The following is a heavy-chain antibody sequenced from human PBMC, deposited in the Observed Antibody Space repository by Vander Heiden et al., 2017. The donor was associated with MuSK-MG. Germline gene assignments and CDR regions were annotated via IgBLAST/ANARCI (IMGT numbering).Heavy chain of an antibody. CDR2: IIPILGIA. Sequence: GGTFSSYAISWVRQAPGQGLEWMGGIIPILGIANYAQKFQGRVTITADKSTSTAYMELSSLRSEDTAVYYCASMTVRGVNYWGQGTLVTVSS. CDR3: ASMTVRGVNY. J-gene: IGHJ4*02. D-gene: IGHD3-10*01. CDR1: GGTFSSYA. V-gene: IGHV1-69*10.